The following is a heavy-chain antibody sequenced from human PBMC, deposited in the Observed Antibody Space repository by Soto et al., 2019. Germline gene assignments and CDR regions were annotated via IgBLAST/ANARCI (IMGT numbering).Heavy chain of an antibody. Sequence: ASVKVSCKASGYTFTSYGISWVRQAPGQGLEWMGWISAYNGNTNYAQKLQGRVTMTTDTSTSTAYMELRSLRSDDTAVYYCARGLGGTTVTTSPLDYWGQGTLVTVSS. CDR3: ARGLGGTTVTTSPLDY. CDR2: ISAYNGNT. D-gene: IGHD4-17*01. V-gene: IGHV1-18*01. J-gene: IGHJ4*02. CDR1: GYTFTSYG.